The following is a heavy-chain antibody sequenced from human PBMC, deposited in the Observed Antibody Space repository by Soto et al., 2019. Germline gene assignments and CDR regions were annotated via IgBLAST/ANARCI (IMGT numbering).Heavy chain of an antibody. CDR1: GGSFSGYY. J-gene: IGHJ4*02. CDR2: INHSGGT. Sequence: SETLSLTCAVYGGSFSGYYWSWIRQPPGKGLEWIGEINHSGGTNYNPSLKSRVTMSVDTSRSQLSLRLSSVTAADTAVYYCARGYCSSSSCYSRTYDNWGQGTLVTVSS. V-gene: IGHV4-34*01. CDR3: ARGYCSSSSCYSRTYDN. D-gene: IGHD2-2*01.